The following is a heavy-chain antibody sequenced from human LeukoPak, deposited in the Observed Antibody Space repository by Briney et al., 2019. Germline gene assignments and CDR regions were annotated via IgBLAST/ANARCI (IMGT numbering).Heavy chain of an antibody. CDR2: FYPDDSET. CDR3: ANSVAVAGTALDY. J-gene: IGHJ4*02. CDR1: GYNFTSYW. V-gene: IGHV5-51*01. Sequence: GESLKISCKASGYNFTSYWIAWVRQMPGKGLEWMGIFYPDDSETRYSPSFQGQVTISADKSTSAAYLQWTSLKASDTAIYYCANSVAVAGTALDYWGQGTLVTVSS. D-gene: IGHD6-19*01.